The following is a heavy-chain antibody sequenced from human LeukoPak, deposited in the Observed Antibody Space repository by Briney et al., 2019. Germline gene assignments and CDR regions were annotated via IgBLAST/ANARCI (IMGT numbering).Heavy chain of an antibody. CDR1: GYSFTTYW. CDR3: ARCFTAASGDDY. D-gene: IGHD6-13*01. V-gene: IGHV5-51*01. CDR2: IYPGDSDT. J-gene: IGHJ4*02. Sequence: GESLKISCKGSGYSFTTYWIGWVRQMPGKGLEWMGIIYPGDSDTRYSPSFEGQVTISVDKSISTAYLQWNSLKVSDTAMYYCARCFTAASGDDYWGQGTLVTVSS.